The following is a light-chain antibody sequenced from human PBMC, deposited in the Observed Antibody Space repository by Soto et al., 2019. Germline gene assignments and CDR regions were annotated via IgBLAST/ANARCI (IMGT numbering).Light chain of an antibody. CDR2: KAS. J-gene: IGKJ1*01. CDR3: QHYNSFPRT. V-gene: IGKV1-5*03. Sequence: IQMTQSPSTLSGSVGYRVTITCRSSQTISIWLAWYQQKPGKAPKLLIYKASTLKSGVPSRFSGSGSGTEFTLTISSLQPDDFATYYCQHYNSFPRTFGQGTKVDIK. CDR1: QTISIW.